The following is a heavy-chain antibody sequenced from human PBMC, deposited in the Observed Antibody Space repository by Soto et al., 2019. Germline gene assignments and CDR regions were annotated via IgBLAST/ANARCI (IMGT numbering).Heavy chain of an antibody. CDR1: GGSIRGSSHY. CDR3: ARTYCSSTNCQASRIDFGY. V-gene: IGHV4-39*01. J-gene: IGHJ4*02. D-gene: IGHD2-2*01. Sequence: SETLSLTCTVSGGSIRGSSHYWGWIRQPPGKGLEWMASMHYSGSTFYNPSLKSRVTMSVDTSRNQFSLKLSSVTAADTAVYYCARTYCSSTNCQASRIDFGYWGQGTLVTVSS. CDR2: MHYSGST.